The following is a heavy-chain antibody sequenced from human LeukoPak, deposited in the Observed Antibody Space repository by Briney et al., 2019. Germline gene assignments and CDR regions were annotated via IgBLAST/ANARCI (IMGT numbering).Heavy chain of an antibody. CDR2: MSWNSGSI. D-gene: IGHD3-10*01. CDR1: GITFDDYA. CDR3: AKDIYMLRGPKVVYGGAFDI. Sequence: GRSLRLSCAASGITFDDYAMHWVRQAPGKGLEWVSGMSWNSGSIGYADSVKGRFTISRDNAKNSLYLLMNSLRAEDTALYYSAKDIYMLRGPKVVYGGAFDIWVQGTMVTVSS. V-gene: IGHV3-9*01. J-gene: IGHJ3*02.